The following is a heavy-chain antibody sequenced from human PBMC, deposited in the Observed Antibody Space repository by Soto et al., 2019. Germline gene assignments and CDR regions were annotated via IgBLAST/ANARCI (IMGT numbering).Heavy chain of an antibody. J-gene: IGHJ4*02. D-gene: IGHD2-15*01. CDR1: GFTFSSYA. CDR2: ISGSGGST. V-gene: IGHV3-23*01. Sequence: HPGGSLRLSCAASGFTFSSYAMSWVRQAPGKGLEWVSAISGSGGSTYYADSVKGRFTISRDNSKNTLYLQMNSLRAEDTAVYYCAKASIVVVVAATPADFDYWGQGTLVTVSS. CDR3: AKASIVVVVAATPADFDY.